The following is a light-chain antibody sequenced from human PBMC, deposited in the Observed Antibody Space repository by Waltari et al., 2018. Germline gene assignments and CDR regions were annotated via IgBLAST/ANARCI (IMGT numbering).Light chain of an antibody. CDR3: QAWDRTSLWL. Sequence: SFELTQPPSVSVSPGQTATLTCSGQHLRHTFLSWYQQRPGQSPTQVIHQDRKRPSEIPERFSGSRSGNTMTLTISETQALDEADYYCQAWDRTSLWLFGGGTKLTVL. J-gene: IGLJ3*02. CDR1: HLRHTF. CDR2: QDR. V-gene: IGLV3-1*01.